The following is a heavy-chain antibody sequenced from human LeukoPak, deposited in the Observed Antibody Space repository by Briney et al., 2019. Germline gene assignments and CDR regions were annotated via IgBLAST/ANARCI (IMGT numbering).Heavy chain of an antibody. V-gene: IGHV4-59*01. Sequence: SETLSLTCTVSGGSISSYYWSWIRQPPGKGLEGIGYIYYSGSTNYNPSLKSRVTISVDTSKNQFSLKLSSVTAADTAVYYCAGTYYYDSSGYYHYSLWGQGTLVTVSS. J-gene: IGHJ4*02. CDR1: GGSISSYY. D-gene: IGHD3-22*01. CDR3: AGTYYYDSSGYYHYSL. CDR2: IYYSGST.